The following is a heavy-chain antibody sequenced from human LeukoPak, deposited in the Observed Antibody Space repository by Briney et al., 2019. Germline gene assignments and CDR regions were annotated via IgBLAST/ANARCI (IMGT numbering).Heavy chain of an antibody. V-gene: IGHV1-69*04. Sequence: GASVTVSCKASGGTFSSYAISWVRQAPGQGLEWMGRIIPILGIANYAQKFQGRVTITADKSTSTAYMELSSLRSEDTAVYYCARDWAIAAAGTSFGYWGQGTLVTVSS. CDR2: IIPILGIA. CDR3: ARDWAIAAAGTSFGY. J-gene: IGHJ4*02. D-gene: IGHD6-13*01. CDR1: GGTFSSYA.